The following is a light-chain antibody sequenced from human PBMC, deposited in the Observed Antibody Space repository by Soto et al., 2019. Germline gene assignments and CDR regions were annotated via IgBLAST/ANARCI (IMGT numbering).Light chain of an antibody. Sequence: QCPLTQPASVFGSPGQSITISCTGTISDVVGYNYVCWYQQHPGKAPKLMIYEVSNRPSGVSNRFSGSKSGNTASLTISGLQAEDEADYYCSSYTSSSTPLYVFGTGTKVTVL. CDR3: SSYTSSSTPLYV. J-gene: IGLJ1*01. V-gene: IGLV2-14*01. CDR2: EVS. CDR1: ISDVVGYNY.